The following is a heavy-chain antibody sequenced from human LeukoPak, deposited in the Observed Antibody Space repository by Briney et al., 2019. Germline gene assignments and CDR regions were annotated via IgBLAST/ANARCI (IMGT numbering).Heavy chain of an antibody. V-gene: IGHV4-59*12. D-gene: IGHD2-2*01. CDR3: ARLGYCSSTSCSDDY. CDR2: IYYSGST. J-gene: IGHJ4*02. CDR1: GGSISSYY. Sequence: SETLSLTCTVSGGSISSYYWSWIRQPPGKGLEWIGYIYYSGSTNYNPSLKSRVTMSVDTSKNQFSLKLSSVTAADTAVYYCARLGYCSSTSCSDDYWGQGTLVTVSS.